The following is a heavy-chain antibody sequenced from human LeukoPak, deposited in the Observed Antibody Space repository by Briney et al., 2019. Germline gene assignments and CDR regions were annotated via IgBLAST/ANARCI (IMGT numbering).Heavy chain of an antibody. CDR3: ARVLVPSQLDY. Sequence: SETLSLTCAVYGGSFSGYYWSWIRQPPGKGLEWIGYIYYSGSTYYNPSLKSRVTISVDTSKNQFSLKLSSVTAADTAVYYCARVLVPSQLDYWGQGTLVTVSS. J-gene: IGHJ4*02. CDR2: IYYSGST. V-gene: IGHV4-30-4*08. CDR1: GGSFSGYY.